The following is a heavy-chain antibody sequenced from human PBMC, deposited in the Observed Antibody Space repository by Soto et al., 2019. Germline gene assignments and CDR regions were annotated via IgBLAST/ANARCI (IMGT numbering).Heavy chain of an antibody. CDR3: ARSQRGRTAFTFDY. CDR2: IYYSGTT. J-gene: IGHJ4*02. CDR1: GDSVSNDNYY. Sequence: SETLSLTCAVPGDSVSNDNYYWSWIRQPPGKGLEWIGYIYYSGTTNYNSYLKSRFSLSVDMSKNQFSLKLASVTAADTAVYFCARSQRGRTAFTFDYWGQGALVTVSS. V-gene: IGHV4-61*01. D-gene: IGHD3-16*01.